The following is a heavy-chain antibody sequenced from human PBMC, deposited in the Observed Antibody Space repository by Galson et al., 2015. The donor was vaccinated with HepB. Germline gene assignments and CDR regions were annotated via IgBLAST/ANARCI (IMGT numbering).Heavy chain of an antibody. CDR2: ISASGGKK. J-gene: IGHJ4*02. CDR1: GFIVDGSG. CDR3: TRDSGWESAY. D-gene: IGHD3-10*01. Sequence: SLRLSCAASGFIVDGSGMSWVRQAPGKGLEWVSGISASGGKKYYADSLKGRITLSRDNSQNTVYLQMNSLRVDDSALYYCTRDSGWESAYWGQGTLVAVSS. V-gene: IGHV3-23*01.